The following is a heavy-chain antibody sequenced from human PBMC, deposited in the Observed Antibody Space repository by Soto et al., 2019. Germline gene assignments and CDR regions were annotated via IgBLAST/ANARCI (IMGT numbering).Heavy chain of an antibody. CDR1: GFSFSNHA. Sequence: VQLLDSGGGLVQPGGSLTLSCAASGFSFSNHAMSWVRQSPGKGLEWVSSVTGSGDRTFYADSVKGRFTISRDNSKNTLSLQISSLKVEDTAVYYCARGPCSDGNCNGREDVWAQGTTVTVSS. CDR3: ARGPCSDGNCNGREDV. CDR2: VTGSGDRT. J-gene: IGHJ6*02. D-gene: IGHD2-15*01. V-gene: IGHV3-23*01.